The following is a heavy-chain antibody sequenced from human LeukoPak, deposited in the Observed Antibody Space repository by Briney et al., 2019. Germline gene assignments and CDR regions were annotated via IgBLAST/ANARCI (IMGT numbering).Heavy chain of an antibody. Sequence: GGSLRLSCAASGFTFDDYAMHWVRQAPGKGLEWVSGISWNSGSIGYADSVKGRFTISRDNAKNSLYLQMNSLRAEDTALYYCAKGTAVADYSWDYWGQGTLVTVSS. CDR2: ISWNSGSI. CDR1: GFTFDDYA. J-gene: IGHJ4*02. V-gene: IGHV3-9*01. CDR3: AKGTAVADYSWDY. D-gene: IGHD4-11*01.